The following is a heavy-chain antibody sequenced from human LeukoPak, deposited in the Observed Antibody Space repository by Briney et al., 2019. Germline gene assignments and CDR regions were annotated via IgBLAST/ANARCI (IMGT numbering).Heavy chain of an antibody. J-gene: IGHJ4*02. D-gene: IGHD3-22*01. CDR3: AKDPDSSGYYYGGHYFDY. V-gene: IGHV3-23*01. Sequence: PGASLRLCCAASGFTFSSYAMSWVRQAAGKGLEWVSAISGSGGSTYYADSVKGRFTISRVNSKNTLYLQMNSLRAGDTAVYYCAKDPDSSGYYYGGHYFDYWGQGTLVTVSS. CDR1: GFTFSSYA. CDR2: ISGSGGST.